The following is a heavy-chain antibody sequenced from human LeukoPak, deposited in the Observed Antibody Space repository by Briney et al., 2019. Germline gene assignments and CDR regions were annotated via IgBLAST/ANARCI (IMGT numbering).Heavy chain of an antibody. V-gene: IGHV3-15*01. Sequence: KPGGSLRLSCAVSGFTFSNAWMTWVRQAPGKGLEWVGHIKSTSEGGTADYAPSVKGRFTISRDNAKNSLYLQMNSLRAEDTAVYYCAELGITMIGGVWGKGTTVTISS. CDR1: GFTFSNAW. J-gene: IGHJ6*04. D-gene: IGHD3-10*02. CDR2: IKSTSEGGTA. CDR3: AELGITMIGGV.